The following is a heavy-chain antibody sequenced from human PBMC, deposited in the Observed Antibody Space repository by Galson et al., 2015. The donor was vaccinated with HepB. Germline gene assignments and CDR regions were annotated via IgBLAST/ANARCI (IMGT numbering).Heavy chain of an antibody. V-gene: IGHV3-23*01. D-gene: IGHD2-2*01. Sequence: SLRLSCAASGFTFSSYAMSWVRQAPGKGLEWVSAISGSGGSTYYADSVKGRFTISRDNSKNTLYLQMNSLRAEDTAVYYCAREKAPYCSSTSCYYYFDYWGQGTLVTVSS. CDR2: ISGSGGST. J-gene: IGHJ4*02. CDR1: GFTFSSYA. CDR3: AREKAPYCSSTSCYYYFDY.